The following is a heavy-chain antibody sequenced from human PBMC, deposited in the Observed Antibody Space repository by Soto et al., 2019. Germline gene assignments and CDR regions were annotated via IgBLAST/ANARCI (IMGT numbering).Heavy chain of an antibody. CDR3: AGGGGWVGEASFDS. Sequence: QVQLEQSGAEVKKPGASVKVSCKTSGYTFTSYTLHWVRQAPGQGLEWMGWINAGNGREKYSQRFQDRVSLSTDKSAPPAYMELRSLRSEDTAMYYWAGGGGWVGEASFDSWGQGTLVTVSS. CDR1: GYTFTSYT. D-gene: IGHD3-10*01. J-gene: IGHJ4*02. V-gene: IGHV1-3*01. CDR2: INAGNGRE.